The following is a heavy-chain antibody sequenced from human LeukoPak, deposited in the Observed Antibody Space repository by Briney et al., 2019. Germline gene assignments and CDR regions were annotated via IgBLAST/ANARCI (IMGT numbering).Heavy chain of an antibody. J-gene: IGHJ6*02. CDR2: ISSSSSYI. V-gene: IGHV3-21*01. Sequence: GGSLRLSCAASGFTFSSYSMNWVRQAPGKGLEWVSSISSSSSYIYYADSVKGRFTISRDNAKNSLYLQMNSLRAEDTAVYYCARGEVLWFGELYGMDVWGQGTTVTVSS. CDR3: ARGEVLWFGELYGMDV. D-gene: IGHD3-10*01. CDR1: GFTFSSYS.